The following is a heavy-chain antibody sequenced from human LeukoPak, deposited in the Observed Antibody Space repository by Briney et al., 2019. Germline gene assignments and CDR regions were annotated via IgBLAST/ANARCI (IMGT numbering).Heavy chain of an antibody. D-gene: IGHD2-2*01. CDR2: INHSGST. CDR1: GGSFSGYY. CDR3: ARVRGGSLLWHSFNWFDP. V-gene: IGHV4-34*01. J-gene: IGHJ5*02. Sequence: SETLSLTCAVYGGSFSGYYWSWIRQPPGKGLEWIGEINHSGSTNYNPSLKSRVTISVDTSKNQFSLKLSSVTAADTAVYYCARVRGGSLLWHSFNWFDPWGQGTLVTVSS.